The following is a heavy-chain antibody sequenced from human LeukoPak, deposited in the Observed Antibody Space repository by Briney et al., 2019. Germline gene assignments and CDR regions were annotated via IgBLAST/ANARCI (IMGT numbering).Heavy chain of an antibody. CDR1: GFTFSNYV. V-gene: IGHV3-23*01. CDR3: ARGRSITLLRGVAMSDGFDI. CDR2: ISGSGGST. Sequence: GSLRLSCAASGFTFSNYVMSWVRQAPGKGLEWVSYISGSGGSTSYADSVRGRFTISRDNSKNTLFLQMNGLRAEDTAVYYCARGRSITLLRGVAMSDGFDIWGQGAMVTVSS. J-gene: IGHJ3*02. D-gene: IGHD3-10*01.